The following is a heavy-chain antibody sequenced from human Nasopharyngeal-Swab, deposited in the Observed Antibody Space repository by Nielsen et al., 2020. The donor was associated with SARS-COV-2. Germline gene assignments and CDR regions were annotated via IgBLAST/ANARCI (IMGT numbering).Heavy chain of an antibody. CDR2: INWNGGST. V-gene: IGHV3-20*04. Sequence: GESLKISCAASGFTFDDYGMSWVRQAPGKGLERVSGINWNGGSTGYADSVKGRFTISRDNAKNSLYLQMNSLRAEDTALYYCARDYYDSSGSAKGNDYWGQGTLVTVSS. D-gene: IGHD3-22*01. J-gene: IGHJ4*02. CDR3: ARDYYDSSGSAKGNDY. CDR1: GFTFDDYG.